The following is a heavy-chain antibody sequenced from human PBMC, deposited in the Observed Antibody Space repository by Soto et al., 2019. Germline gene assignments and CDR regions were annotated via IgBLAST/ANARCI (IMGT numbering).Heavy chain of an antibody. J-gene: IGHJ4*02. CDR1: GFTFSRYA. V-gene: IGHV3-30*04. CDR2: ISKDGSNK. CDR3: ARSRSGAVADSFDF. Sequence: QVQVVEYGGGVVQPGRSLRLSCAASGFTFSRYAIHWVRQAPGKGLEWVAVISKDGSNKYYVDSVKGRFTISRDNSRNTLYLQMNSLRDEDAAVYYCARSRSGAVADSFDFWGQGTLVTVSS. D-gene: IGHD3-10*01.